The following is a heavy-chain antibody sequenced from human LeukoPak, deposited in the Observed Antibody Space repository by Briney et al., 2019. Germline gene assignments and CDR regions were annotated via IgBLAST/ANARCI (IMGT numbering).Heavy chain of an antibody. J-gene: IGHJ3*02. CDR1: GFTFSNAW. V-gene: IGHV3-15*01. Sequence: GGSLRLSCAASGFTFSNAWMSWVRQAPGKGLEWVGRIKSKTDGGTTDYAAPVKGRFTISRDDSKNTLYLQMNSLKTEDTAVYYCTTGSIQVAAAFDIWGQGTMVTVSS. D-gene: IGHD2/OR15-2a*01. CDR3: TTGSIQVAAAFDI. CDR2: IKSKTDGGTT.